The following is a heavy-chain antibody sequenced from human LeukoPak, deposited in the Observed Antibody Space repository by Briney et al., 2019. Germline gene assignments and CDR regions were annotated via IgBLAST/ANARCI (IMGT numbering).Heavy chain of an antibody. CDR1: GFTFSSYA. D-gene: IGHD3-10*01. J-gene: IGHJ4*02. Sequence: GGSLRLSCAASGFTFSSYAMSWVRQAPGKGLEWVSAISGSGGSTCYADSVKGRFTISRDNSKNTLYLQMNSLRAEDTAVYYCAKDRESLWFGELLYFDYWGQGTLVTVSS. V-gene: IGHV3-23*01. CDR2: ISGSGGST. CDR3: AKDRESLWFGELLYFDY.